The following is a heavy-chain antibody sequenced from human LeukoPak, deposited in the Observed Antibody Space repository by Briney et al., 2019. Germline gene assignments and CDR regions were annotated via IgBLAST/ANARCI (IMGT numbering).Heavy chain of an antibody. V-gene: IGHV3-48*03. Sequence: PGGSLRLSCAASGFTFSSYEMNWVRQAPGKGLGWVSYISSSGSTIYYADSVKGRFTISRDNAKNSLYLQTNSLRAEDTAVYYCAGTLGFPNAFDIWGQGTMVTVSS. CDR2: ISSSGSTI. J-gene: IGHJ3*02. CDR1: GFTFSSYE. CDR3: AGTLGFPNAFDI.